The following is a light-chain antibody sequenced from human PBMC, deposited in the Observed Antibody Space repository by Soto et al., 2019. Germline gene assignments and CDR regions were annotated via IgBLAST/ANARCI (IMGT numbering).Light chain of an antibody. CDR2: AAS. CDR1: QGISNY. Sequence: DIQMTQSPSSLSASVGDRVTITCRSSQGISNYLAWSQQKPGKVPKLLIYAASTLQSGVASRLSGSGSGTDFTLTISSLQPDDVATYYCQTYTSAPWPFGQGNKVEIK. J-gene: IGKJ1*01. V-gene: IGKV1-27*01. CDR3: QTYTSAPWP.